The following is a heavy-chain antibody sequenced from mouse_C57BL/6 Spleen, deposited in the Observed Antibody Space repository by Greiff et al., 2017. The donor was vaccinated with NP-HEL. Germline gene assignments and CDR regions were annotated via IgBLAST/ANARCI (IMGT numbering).Heavy chain of an antibody. CDR2: IYPGGGYT. CDR3: ARYDGYYPAWFAY. D-gene: IGHD2-3*01. J-gene: IGHJ3*01. V-gene: IGHV1-63*01. CDR1: GYTFTNYW. Sequence: QVQLQQSGAELVRPGTSVKMSCKASGYTFTNYWIGWAKQRPGHGLEWIGDIYPGGGYTHYHEKFKGKATLTADKSSSTAYMQVSSLTSEDSAIYYCARYDGYYPAWFAYWGQGTLVTVSA.